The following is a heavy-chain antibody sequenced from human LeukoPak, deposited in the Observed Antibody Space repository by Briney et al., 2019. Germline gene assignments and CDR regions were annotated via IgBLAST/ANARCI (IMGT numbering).Heavy chain of an antibody. V-gene: IGHV1-18*01. J-gene: IGHJ5*02. CDR2: ISAYNGNT. Sequence: ASVKVSSKASAYTFTSYGISWERQAPGQGLEWMGWISAYNGNTNYAKKLQGRVTMTTDPSTRTAYMELRSLRSDDTAVYYCARSPPTTSKNWFDPWGQGTLVTVSS. CDR1: AYTFTSYG. CDR3: ARSPPTTSKNWFDP. D-gene: IGHD1-14*01.